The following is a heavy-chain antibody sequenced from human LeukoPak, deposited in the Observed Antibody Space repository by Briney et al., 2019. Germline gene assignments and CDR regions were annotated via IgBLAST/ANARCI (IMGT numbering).Heavy chain of an antibody. CDR2: ISGTGAST. J-gene: IGHJ4*02. Sequence: GGSLRLPCAASGFTFSSYAMSWVRQAPGKGLEWVSAISGTGASTYYADSVKGRFTISRDTSKNTLYLQMNSLRAEDTAVYYCAKDKSSEYVDFFDYWGQGTLVTVSS. CDR1: GFTFSSYA. V-gene: IGHV3-23*01. CDR3: AKDKSSEYVDFFDY. D-gene: IGHD6-19*01.